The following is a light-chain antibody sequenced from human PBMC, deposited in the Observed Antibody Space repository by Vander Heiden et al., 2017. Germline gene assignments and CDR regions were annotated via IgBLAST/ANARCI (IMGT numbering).Light chain of an antibody. Sequence: SYELTQPSSVSVSPGQTARLTCSGDVLAKKYARWFQQEPGQAPVLIIYKDSERPSGIPERFSGSSSGTTVTLTISGAQVEDEADYYCYSATDNIGVFGGGTKLTVL. CDR1: VLAKKY. J-gene: IGLJ3*02. CDR3: YSATDNIGV. V-gene: IGLV3-27*01. CDR2: KDS.